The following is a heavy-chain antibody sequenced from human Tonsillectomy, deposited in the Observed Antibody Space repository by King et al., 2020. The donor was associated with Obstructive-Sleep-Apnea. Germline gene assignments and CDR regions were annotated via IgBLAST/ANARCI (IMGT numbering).Heavy chain of an antibody. D-gene: IGHD2-2*01. CDR3: ARDLYCSTIDCYQGGGVFDY. CDR2: IKQDGSEK. J-gene: IGHJ4*02. V-gene: IGHV3-7*03. CDR1: GFTFSNSW. Sequence: VQLVESGGGLVQPGGSLRLSCAASGFTFSNSWMSWVRQAPGKGLEWVANIKQDGSEKYYVDSVTGRFTISRDNAKNSLYLQMNSLRAEDTAVYYCARDLYCSTIDCYQGGGVFDYWGQGSLVTVSS.